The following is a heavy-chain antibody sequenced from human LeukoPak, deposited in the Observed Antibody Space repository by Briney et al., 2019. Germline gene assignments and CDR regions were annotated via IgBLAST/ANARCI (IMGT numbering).Heavy chain of an antibody. D-gene: IGHD6-13*01. J-gene: IGHJ4*02. CDR1: GFTFSSYE. Sequence: PGGSLRLSCAASGFTFSSYEMNWVCQAPGKGLEWVSYISSSGYTTYYADSVKGRFTTSRDNAKNSLYLQMNSLRAEDTAVYYCARGLGYSSDYWGQGTLVTVSS. CDR2: ISSSGYTT. V-gene: IGHV3-48*03. CDR3: ARGLGYSSDY.